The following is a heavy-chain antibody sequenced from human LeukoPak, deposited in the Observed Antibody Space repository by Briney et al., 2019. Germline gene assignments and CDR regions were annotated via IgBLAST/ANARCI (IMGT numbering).Heavy chain of an antibody. Sequence: SETLSLTCTVSGGSIGNYYWGWIRQPPGKGLEWIGSIYYSGSTYYNPSLKSRVTISVDTSKNQFSLKLSSVTAADTAVYYCARLRTYYDILTGSSTIDYWGQGTLVTVSS. CDR3: ARLRTYYDILTGSSTIDY. CDR2: IYYSGST. V-gene: IGHV4-39*01. J-gene: IGHJ4*02. CDR1: GGSIGNYY. D-gene: IGHD3-9*01.